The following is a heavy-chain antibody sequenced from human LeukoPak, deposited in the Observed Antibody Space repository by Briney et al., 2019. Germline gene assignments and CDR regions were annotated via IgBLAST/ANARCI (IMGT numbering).Heavy chain of an antibody. V-gene: IGHV3-48*02. CDR2: IRTNIENTM. D-gene: IGHD5-24*01. CDR1: GFTFSDYP. Sequence: GGSLRLSCAASGFTFSDYPMNWVRQAPGKGLEWISNIRTNIENTMFYADSVKGRFTISRDDAKNSLSLQMNSLRDEDTAVYYCAKGGDGYNWIDYWGQGTLVTVSS. CDR3: AKGGDGYNWIDY. J-gene: IGHJ4*02.